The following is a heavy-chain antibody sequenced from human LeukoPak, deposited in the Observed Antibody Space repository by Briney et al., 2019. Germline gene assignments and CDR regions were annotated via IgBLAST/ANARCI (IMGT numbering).Heavy chain of an antibody. D-gene: IGHD2-15*01. V-gene: IGHV4-34*01. CDR3: ARVAPYIVVVVAATRVGAFDI. J-gene: IGHJ3*02. CDR1: GGSFSGCY. Sequence: SETLSLTCAVYGGSFSGCYWSWIRQPPGKGLEWIGEINHSGSTNYNPSLKSRVTISVDTSKNQLSLKLSSVTAADTAVYYCARVAPYIVVVVAATRVGAFDIWGQGTMVTVSS. CDR2: INHSGST.